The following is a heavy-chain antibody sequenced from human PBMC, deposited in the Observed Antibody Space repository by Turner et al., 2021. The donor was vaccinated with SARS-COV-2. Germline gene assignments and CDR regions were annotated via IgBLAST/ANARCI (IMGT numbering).Heavy chain of an antibody. J-gene: IGHJ6*03. CDR3: AKCGYQYYHYYYMDV. CDR1: GFTFSSYG. D-gene: IGHD6-25*01. Sequence: QVQLVESGGGVVPPGRCLRISCGGFGFTFSSYGMHWVRQAPGKGLEWMAVISSYGSNKYYADSVKSRFTISRDNSKNTLYLQMSSLRAEDTAVYYCAKCGYQYYHYYYMDVWGKGTTVTVSS. V-gene: IGHV3-30*18. CDR2: ISSYGSNK.